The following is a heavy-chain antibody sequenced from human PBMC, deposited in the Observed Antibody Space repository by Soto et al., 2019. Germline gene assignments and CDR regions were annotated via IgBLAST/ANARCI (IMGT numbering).Heavy chain of an antibody. CDR3: ARLARTSWSGPDY. Sequence: GESLKISCEGVGYSFPNHWNAWVRQRPDKGLEWMWTIYPGDSDMRYSPSFRGQVTISVDTSINTAYLQWDSLKASDTAKYYRARLARTSWSGPDYWGEGTLVTVSA. CDR1: GYSFPNHW. V-gene: IGHV5-51*01. CDR2: IYPGDSDM. J-gene: IGHJ4*02. D-gene: IGHD3-3*01.